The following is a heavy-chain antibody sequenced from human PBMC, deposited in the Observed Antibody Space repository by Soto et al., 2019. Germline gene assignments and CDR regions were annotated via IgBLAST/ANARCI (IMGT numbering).Heavy chain of an antibody. V-gene: IGHV4-39*01. CDR1: GGSISSSSYY. Sequence: QLQLQESGPGLVKPSETLSLTCTVSGGSISSSSYYWGWIRQPPGKGLEWIGSIYYSGSTYYNPSLKSRVTISVDTSKNQFSLKLSSVTAADTAVYYCARRISSGWFSGWFDPWGQGTLVTVSS. J-gene: IGHJ5*02. CDR3: ARRISSGWFSGWFDP. D-gene: IGHD6-19*01. CDR2: IYYSGST.